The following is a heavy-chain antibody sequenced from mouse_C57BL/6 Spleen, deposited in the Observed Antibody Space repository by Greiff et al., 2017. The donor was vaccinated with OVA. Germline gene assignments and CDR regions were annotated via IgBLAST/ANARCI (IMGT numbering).Heavy chain of an antibody. CDR1: GYTFTDYY. V-gene: IGHV1-26*01. Sequence: EVKLVESGPELVKPGASVKISCKASGYTFTDYYMNWVKQSHGKSLEWIGDINPNNGGTSYNQKFKGKATLTVDKSSSTAYMELRSLTSEDSAVYYCARSYYDYDWFAYWGQGTLVTVSA. J-gene: IGHJ3*01. CDR3: ARSYYDYDWFAY. D-gene: IGHD2-4*01. CDR2: INPNNGGT.